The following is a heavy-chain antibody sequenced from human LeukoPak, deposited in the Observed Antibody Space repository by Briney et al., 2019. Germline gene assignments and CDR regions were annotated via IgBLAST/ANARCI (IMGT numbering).Heavy chain of an antibody. D-gene: IGHD1-26*01. CDR3: AKGSGTYYPAFDY. J-gene: IGHJ4*02. V-gene: IGHV3-23*01. CDR1: GFTFSSYA. Sequence: PGGSLRLSCAASGFTFSSYAMSWVRQAPGKGLEWVSAISGSGSSTYYADSVKGRFTTSRDNSRGTLSLQMNSLRAEDTAVYYCAKGSGTYYPAFDYWGQGTLVTVSS. CDR2: ISGSGSST.